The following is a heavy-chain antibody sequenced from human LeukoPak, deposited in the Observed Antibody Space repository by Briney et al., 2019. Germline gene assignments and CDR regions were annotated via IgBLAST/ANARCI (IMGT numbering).Heavy chain of an antibody. CDR1: GGTFSSYA. Sequence: EASVKVSCKASGGTFSSYAISWVRQAPGQGLEWMGGIIPIFGTANYAQKFQGRVTITADESTSTAYMELSSLRSEDTAAYYCATLREDYVWGSPPSSWGQGTLVTVSS. D-gene: IGHD3-16*01. V-gene: IGHV1-69*13. CDR3: ATLREDYVWGSPPSS. CDR2: IIPIFGTA. J-gene: IGHJ5*02.